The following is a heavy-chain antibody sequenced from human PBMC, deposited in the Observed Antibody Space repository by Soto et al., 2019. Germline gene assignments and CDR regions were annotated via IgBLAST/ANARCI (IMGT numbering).Heavy chain of an antibody. Sequence: QVQLQQWGAGLLKPSETLSLTCAVYGGSFSGYYWNWIRQPPGKGLGWIGEINHSGSTNYNPSLKSRVTLSVDTSKIQFSLKLSSVTAADTAVYYCARGWGRIFDYWGQGTLVTVSS. J-gene: IGHJ4*02. CDR3: ARGWGRIFDY. CDR2: INHSGST. CDR1: GGSFSGYY. D-gene: IGHD7-27*01. V-gene: IGHV4-34*01.